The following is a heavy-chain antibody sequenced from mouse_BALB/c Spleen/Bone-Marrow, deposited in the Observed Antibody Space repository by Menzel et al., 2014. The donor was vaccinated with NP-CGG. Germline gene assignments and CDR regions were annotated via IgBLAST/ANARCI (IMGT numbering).Heavy chain of an antibody. V-gene: IGHV1-9*01. D-gene: IGHD1-1*01. CDR3: ARWGYGSSYVGYFDV. CDR1: GYTFSRYW. Sequence: VHLVESGAELMKPGASVKISCKATGYTFSRYWIEWVKQRPGHGLEWIGEILPGSGSTNYNEKFKGKATFTADTFSNTAYMQLSSLTSEDSAVYYCARWGYGSSYVGYFDVWGAGTTVTVSS. CDR2: ILPGSGST. J-gene: IGHJ1*01.